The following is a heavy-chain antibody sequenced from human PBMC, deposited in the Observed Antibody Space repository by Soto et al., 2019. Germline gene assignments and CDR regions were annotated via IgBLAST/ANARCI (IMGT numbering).Heavy chain of an antibody. CDR1: GFSFQNYA. Sequence: EVQLVESGGGLVQPGRSLRLSCAASGFSFQNYAMHWVRQAPGKGLEWVSGISWNRGTIGYADSVRGRFTISRDNAKNSLYLQMNSLRPEDTAFYYCVKDKLYSNYEHYFDHWGPGTLVTVSS. J-gene: IGHJ4*02. CDR2: ISWNRGTI. D-gene: IGHD4-4*01. CDR3: VKDKLYSNYEHYFDH. V-gene: IGHV3-9*01.